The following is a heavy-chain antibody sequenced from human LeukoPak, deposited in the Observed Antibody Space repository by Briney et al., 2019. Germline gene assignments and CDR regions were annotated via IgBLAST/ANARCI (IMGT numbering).Heavy chain of an antibody. V-gene: IGHV3-23*01. CDR1: GFPFDTYG. CDR3: AKGRGIGDRRFFDY. D-gene: IGHD3-16*01. Sequence: GGSLRLSCAASGFPFDTYGMHWVRQAPGKGLQWVSSISGLGGSTQYADVVKGRFTISRDNAKNTLYLQMKSLRAEDTALYYCAKGRGIGDRRFFDYWGQRTVVTVSS. J-gene: IGHJ4*02. CDR2: ISGLGGST.